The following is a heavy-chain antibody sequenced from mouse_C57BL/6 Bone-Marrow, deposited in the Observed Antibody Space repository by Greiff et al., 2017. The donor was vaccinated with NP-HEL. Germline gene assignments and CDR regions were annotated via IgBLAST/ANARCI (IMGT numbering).Heavy chain of an antibody. CDR2: IRSKSSNYAT. CDR1: GFTFNTYA. CDR3: VREITTVVGGGAMDY. D-gene: IGHD1-1*01. J-gene: IGHJ4*01. Sequence: EADGGLVQPKGSLKLSCAASGFTFNTYAMHWVRQAPGKGLEWVARIRSKSSNYATYYADSVKDRFTISSDDSQSMLYLQMNNLKTEDTAMYYCVREITTVVGGGAMDYWGQGTSVTVSS. V-gene: IGHV10-3*01.